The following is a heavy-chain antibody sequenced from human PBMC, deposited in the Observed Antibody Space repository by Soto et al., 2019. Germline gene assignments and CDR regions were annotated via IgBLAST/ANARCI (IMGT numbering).Heavy chain of an antibody. CDR1: GGTFSSYA. J-gene: IGHJ3*01. Sequence: QVQLVQSGAEVKKPGSSVKVSCKASGGTFSSYAISWVRQAPGQGLAWMGGIIPIFGTANYAQKFQGRVTMTADESTSTAYMELSSLRSEDTAVYYCARVLKGYYDSSGYAFDLWGQGTMVTVSS. CDR2: IIPIFGTA. V-gene: IGHV1-69*01. D-gene: IGHD3-22*01. CDR3: ARVLKGYYDSSGYAFDL.